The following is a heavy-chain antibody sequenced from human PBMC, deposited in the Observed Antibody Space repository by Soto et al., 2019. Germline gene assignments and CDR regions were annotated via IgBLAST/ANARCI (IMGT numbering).Heavy chain of an antibody. D-gene: IGHD1-1*01. CDR3: ARDGTKTLRDWFDP. CDR2: IYHSGST. Sequence: SETLSLTCAVSGGSISSSNWWSWVRQPPGKGLEWIGEIYHSGSTNYNPSLKSRVTISVDKSKKQFSMKLSSVTAADTAVYYWARDGTKTLRDWFDPWGQGISVTVSS. J-gene: IGHJ5*02. V-gene: IGHV4-4*02. CDR1: GGSISSSNW.